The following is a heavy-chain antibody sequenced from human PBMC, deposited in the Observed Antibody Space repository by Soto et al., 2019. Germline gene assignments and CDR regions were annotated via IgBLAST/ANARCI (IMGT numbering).Heavy chain of an antibody. CDR1: GFTFSRYW. D-gene: IGHD3-22*01. V-gene: IGHV3-7*01. Sequence: PGGSLRLSCAASGFTFSRYWMSWVRQAPGKGLEWVANIKQDGSEKYYVDSVKGRFTISRDNAKNSLYLQMNSLRAEDTAVYYCARRYDSSGYYYPNWYFDLWGRGTLVTVSS. J-gene: IGHJ2*01. CDR2: IKQDGSEK. CDR3: ARRYDSSGYYYPNWYFDL.